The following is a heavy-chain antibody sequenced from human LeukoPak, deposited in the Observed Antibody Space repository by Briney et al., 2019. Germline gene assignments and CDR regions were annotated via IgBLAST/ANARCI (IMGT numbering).Heavy chain of an antibody. D-gene: IGHD6-19*01. CDR3: ARDSSSGCIDY. CDR1: GGSISSYY. Sequence: SETLSLTCTVSGGSISSYYWSWIRQPPGKGLEWIGYIYYSGSTNYNPSLKSRVTISVDTSKNQFSLKLSSVTAADTAVYYCARDSSSGCIDYWGQGTLVTVSS. V-gene: IGHV4-59*12. J-gene: IGHJ4*02. CDR2: IYYSGST.